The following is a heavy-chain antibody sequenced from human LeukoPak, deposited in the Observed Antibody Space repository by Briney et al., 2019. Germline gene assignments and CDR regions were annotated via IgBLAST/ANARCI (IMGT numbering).Heavy chain of an antibody. J-gene: IGHJ5*02. Sequence: NPSETLSLTCTVSGGSISSSSYYWGWIRQSPGKGLEWIGSIYYSGSTYYNPSLKSRVTISVDTSKNQFSLKLSSVTAADTAVYYCARELAAARRNWFDPWGQGTLVTVSS. D-gene: IGHD6-6*01. V-gene: IGHV4-39*07. CDR3: ARELAAARRNWFDP. CDR1: GGSISSSSYY. CDR2: IYYSGST.